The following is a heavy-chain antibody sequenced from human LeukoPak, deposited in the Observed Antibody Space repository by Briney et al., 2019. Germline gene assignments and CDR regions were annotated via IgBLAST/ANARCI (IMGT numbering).Heavy chain of an antibody. Sequence: ASVKVSCKASDYTFTSYGISWLRQAPGQGLEWMGWISAYNGNTNYAQKLQGRVTMTTDTSTSTAYMELRSLRSDDTAVYYCARADSSVAWFDPWGQGTLVTVSS. V-gene: IGHV1-18*01. CDR3: ARADSSVAWFDP. D-gene: IGHD6-25*01. CDR1: DYTFTSYG. CDR2: ISAYNGNT. J-gene: IGHJ5*02.